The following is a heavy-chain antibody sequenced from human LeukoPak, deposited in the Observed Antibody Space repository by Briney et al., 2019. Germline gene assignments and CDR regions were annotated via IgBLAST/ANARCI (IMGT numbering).Heavy chain of an antibody. CDR1: GFIFNNYA. Sequence: PGGSLRLSCAASGFIFNNYAMSWVRQAPGEGLEWVSGISSSGSTIYYADSVKGRFTISRDNSKNVLYLHMNSLRAEDTALYYCVRRDVEAPMRWFDHWGQGTLVTVSS. V-gene: IGHV3-23*01. J-gene: IGHJ5*02. CDR2: ISSSGSTI. D-gene: IGHD2-2*01. CDR3: VRRDVEAPMRWFDH.